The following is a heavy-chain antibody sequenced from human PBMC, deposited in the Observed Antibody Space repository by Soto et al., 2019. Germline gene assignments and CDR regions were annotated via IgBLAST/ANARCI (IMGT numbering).Heavy chain of an antibody. CDR1: GGSLSDYF. Sequence: SSETLSLTCVVSGGSLSDYFWSWIRQPPGMALEWIGEINHLGSINYNPSLKSRVTMSVDTSKNQFSLSLTSVTAADTAVYYCAREYTYGPNFFDCWGPGALVNVSS. J-gene: IGHJ4*02. CDR3: AREYTYGPNFFDC. D-gene: IGHD5-18*01. CDR2: INHLGSI. V-gene: IGHV4-34*01.